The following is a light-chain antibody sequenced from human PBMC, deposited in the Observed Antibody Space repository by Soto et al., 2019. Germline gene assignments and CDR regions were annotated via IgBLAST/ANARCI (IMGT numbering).Light chain of an antibody. CDR3: QQYNSYVT. Sequence: DIQMTQSPSTLSASVGDRVTITCRASQSISSWLAWYQQKPGKAPKLLIYKASSLESGVPSRFSGSGSGTEFTLCISSLQPDDFATYYCQQYNSYVTFGPGTKVDIK. J-gene: IGKJ3*01. V-gene: IGKV1-5*03. CDR1: QSISSW. CDR2: KAS.